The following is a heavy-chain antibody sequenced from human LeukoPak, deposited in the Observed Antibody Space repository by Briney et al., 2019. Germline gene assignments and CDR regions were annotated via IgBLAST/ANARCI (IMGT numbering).Heavy chain of an antibody. Sequence: PGGSLRLSCAASGFTFSSYSMNWVRQAPGKGLEWVSSISSSSSYIYYADSVKGRFTISRDNAKNSLYLQMNSLRAEDTAVYYCARNDYGDNDAFDIWGQGTMVTVSS. CDR3: ARNDYGDNDAFDI. V-gene: IGHV3-21*01. CDR1: GFTFSSYS. J-gene: IGHJ3*02. D-gene: IGHD4-17*01. CDR2: ISSSSSYI.